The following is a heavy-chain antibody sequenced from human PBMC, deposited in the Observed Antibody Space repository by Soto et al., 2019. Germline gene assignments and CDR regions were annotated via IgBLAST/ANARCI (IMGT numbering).Heavy chain of an antibody. CDR1: GFTFSSYW. CDR2: INSDGSST. Sequence: EVQLVESGGGLVQPGGSLRLSCAASGFTFSSYWMHWVRQAPGKGLVWVSRINSDGSSTRYADSVKGRFTISRDNANNSMQLQMNSLRAEDTAVYYCARDQMIAAAGTWGYDYGMDFWGQGTTVTVSS. D-gene: IGHD6-13*01. J-gene: IGHJ6*01. V-gene: IGHV3-74*01. CDR3: ARDQMIAAAGTWGYDYGMDF.